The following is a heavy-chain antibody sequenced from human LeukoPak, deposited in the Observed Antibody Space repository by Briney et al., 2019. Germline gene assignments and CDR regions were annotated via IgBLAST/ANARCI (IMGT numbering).Heavy chain of an antibody. CDR3: ARDIAVPDY. D-gene: IGHD2-21*01. CDR2: ITVYNGKT. CDR1: GYNFTSYA. J-gene: IGHJ4*02. Sequence: GASVKVSCKASGYNFTSYAISWVRQAPGQGLEWMGWITVYNGKTKYAQKFQGRVTMTTDTMTTDTSTGAAYMELRSLGSDDTAVYYCARDIAVPDYWGQGTLVTVSS. V-gene: IGHV1-18*01.